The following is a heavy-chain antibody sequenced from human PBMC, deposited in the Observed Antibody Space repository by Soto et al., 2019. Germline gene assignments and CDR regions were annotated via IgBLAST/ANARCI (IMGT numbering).Heavy chain of an antibody. CDR2: ISHSGIT. Sequence: SETLSLTCAVPGGSITSANWWTWVRQPPGGGLEWIGEISHSGITNYKASLKSRVTMSVDKTKNDVSLKLTSVTAADTAVYYCARVLRGWFDPWGQGTPVTVCS. V-gene: IGHV4-4*02. J-gene: IGHJ5*02. CDR1: GGSITSANW. CDR3: ARVLRGWFDP.